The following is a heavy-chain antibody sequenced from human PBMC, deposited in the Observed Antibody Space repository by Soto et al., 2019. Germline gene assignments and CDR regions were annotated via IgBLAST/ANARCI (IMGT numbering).Heavy chain of an antibody. CDR3: ARGDSSGYYFPYYYYYGMDV. V-gene: IGHV1-69*01. D-gene: IGHD3-22*01. CDR1: GGTFSSYA. CDR2: IIPIFGTA. Sequence: QVQLVQSGAEVKKPGSSVKVSCKASGGTFSSYAISWVRQAPGQGLEWMGGIIPIFGTANYAQKFQGRVTITADESTSTAYMELSSLRSEDTAVYYCARGDSSGYYFPYYYYYGMDVWGQGTTVTVSS. J-gene: IGHJ6*02.